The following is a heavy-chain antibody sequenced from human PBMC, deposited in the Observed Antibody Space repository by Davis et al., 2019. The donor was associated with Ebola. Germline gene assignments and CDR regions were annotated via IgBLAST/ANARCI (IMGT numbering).Heavy chain of an antibody. CDR2: ISYSGST. V-gene: IGHV4-59*08. CDR1: GGSISSYY. D-gene: IGHD1-14*01. J-gene: IGHJ6*02. Sequence: SETLSLTCTVSGGSISSYYWSWIRQPPGKGLEWIGYISYSGSTNYDPSLKSRVTISVDTSKNQFSLKLSSVTAADTAVYYCARFPGRGYYYYGMDVWGQGTTVTVSS. CDR3: ARFPGRGYYYYGMDV.